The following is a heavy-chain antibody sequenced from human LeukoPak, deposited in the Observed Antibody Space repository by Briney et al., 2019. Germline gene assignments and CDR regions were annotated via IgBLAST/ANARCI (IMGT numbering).Heavy chain of an antibody. J-gene: IGHJ4*02. V-gene: IGHV3-30*03. D-gene: IGHD5-18*01. Sequence: QPGRSLRLSCAASGFTFSSYGMHWVRQAPGKGLEWVAVISYDGSNKYYADSVKGRFTISRDNSKNTLYLQMNSLRAEDTAVYYCARGEDTAMALDYWGQGTLVTVSS. CDR2: ISYDGSNK. CDR1: GFTFSSYG. CDR3: ARGEDTAMALDY.